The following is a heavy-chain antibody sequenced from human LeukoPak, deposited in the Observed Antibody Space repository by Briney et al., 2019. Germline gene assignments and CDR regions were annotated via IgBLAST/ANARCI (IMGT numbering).Heavy chain of an antibody. D-gene: IGHD3-3*01. CDR2: IYYSGSN. Sequence: KPSETLSLTCTVSGGSISSSSYYWGWIRQPPGKGLEWIGSIYYSGSNYYNPSLKSRVTISVDTSKNQFSLKLSSVTAADTAVYYCASSLPYDFWSGYTNWGQGTLVTVSS. V-gene: IGHV4-39*01. CDR1: GGSISSSSYY. CDR3: ASSLPYDFWSGYTN. J-gene: IGHJ4*02.